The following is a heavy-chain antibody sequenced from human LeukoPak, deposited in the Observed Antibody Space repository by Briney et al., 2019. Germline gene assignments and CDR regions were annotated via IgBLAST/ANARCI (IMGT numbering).Heavy chain of an antibody. D-gene: IGHD3-10*02. V-gene: IGHV3-48*03. CDR2: ISSSGDTI. J-gene: IGHJ6*04. CDR3: AELGITMIGGV. Sequence: PGGSLRLSCAGSGFTFSSYEMNWVRQAPGKGLEWVSYISSSGDTIYYADSVKGRFTISRDNAKNSLYLQMNSLSPEDTAVYYCAELGITMIGGVWGKGTTVTISS. CDR1: GFTFSSYE.